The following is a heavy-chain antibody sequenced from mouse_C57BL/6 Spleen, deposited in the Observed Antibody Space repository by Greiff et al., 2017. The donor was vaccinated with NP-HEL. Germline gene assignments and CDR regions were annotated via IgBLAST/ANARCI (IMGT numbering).Heavy chain of an antibody. J-gene: IGHJ4*01. Sequence: VQLQQSGPELVKPGASVKISCKASGYTFTDYYMNWVKQSHGKSLEWIGDINPNNGGTSYNQKFKGKATLTVDKSSSTAYMELRSLTSEDSAVYYCARERGTGTDYYAIDYWGQGTSVTVSS. CDR3: ARERGTGTDYYAIDY. V-gene: IGHV1-26*01. CDR1: GYTFTDYY. D-gene: IGHD4-1*01. CDR2: INPNNGGT.